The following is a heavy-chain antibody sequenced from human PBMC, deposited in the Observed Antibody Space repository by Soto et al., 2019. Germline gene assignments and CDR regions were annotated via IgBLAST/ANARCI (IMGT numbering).Heavy chain of an antibody. CDR1: GFTFSSYG. CDR2: IWDDGSNK. V-gene: IGHV3-33*01. J-gene: IGHJ6*02. Sequence: SLRLSCASSGFTFSSYGMHWVRQAPGKVLEWVAVIWDDGSNKYYADSVKGRFTIARDNSKNTLYPQMNSLRAEDTAVYYCARDPPSATVNNWEYGMDVWGQGTTVTVSS. D-gene: IGHD4-17*01. CDR3: ARDPPSATVNNWEYGMDV.